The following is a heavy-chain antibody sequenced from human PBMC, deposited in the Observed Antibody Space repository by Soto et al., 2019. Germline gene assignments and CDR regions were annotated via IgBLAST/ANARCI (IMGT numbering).Heavy chain of an antibody. V-gene: IGHV4-39*01. CDR1: GGSISSSSYY. Sequence: QLQLQESGPGLVKPSETLSLTCTVSGGSISSSSYYWGWIRQPPGKGLEWIGSINYSGRTYYNPSPKRRLTITVGTYKNQFALKLRSVTAAHTVVYYWARLLLYGLGSRVHFHSWGQGTLVTVSS. CDR2: INYSGRT. J-gene: IGHJ4*02. D-gene: IGHD3-10*01. CDR3: ARLLLYGLGSRVHFHS.